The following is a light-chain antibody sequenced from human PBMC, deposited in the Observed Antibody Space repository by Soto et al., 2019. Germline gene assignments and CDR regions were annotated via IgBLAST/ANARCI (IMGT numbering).Light chain of an antibody. CDR1: QSISNN. CDR2: DAS. CDR3: QQYNNWPRT. J-gene: IGKJ1*01. V-gene: IGKV3-15*01. Sequence: VMTQSPATLSVSPGESATLSCRASQSISNNLAWYQQKPGQAPRLLMYDASTRATGIPDRFSGSGSGAGFTLTISSLQSEDFAVYYCQQYNNWPRTFGQGTKVEVK.